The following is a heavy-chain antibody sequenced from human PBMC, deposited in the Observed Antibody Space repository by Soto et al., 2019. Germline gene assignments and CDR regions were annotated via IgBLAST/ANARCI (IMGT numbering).Heavy chain of an antibody. Sequence: SVKVSCKASGYTLTSYYMHWVRQAPGQGLEWMGRIIPILGIANYAQKFQGRVTITADKSTSTAYMELSSLRSEDTAVYYCAMEYCSSTSCYRDYWGQGTLVTVSS. CDR1: GYTLTSYY. D-gene: IGHD2-2*02. CDR2: IIPILGIA. CDR3: AMEYCSSTSCYRDY. J-gene: IGHJ4*02. V-gene: IGHV1-69*02.